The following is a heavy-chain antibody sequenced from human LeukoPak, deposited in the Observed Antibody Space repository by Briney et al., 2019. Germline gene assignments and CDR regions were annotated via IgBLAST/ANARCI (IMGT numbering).Heavy chain of an antibody. D-gene: IGHD3-10*01. CDR3: ARAKRFGELSLNWFDP. CDR1: GGSISSSSYY. V-gene: IGHV4-39*07. J-gene: IGHJ5*02. CDR2: IYYSGST. Sequence: SETLSLTCTVSGGSISSSSYYWGWIRQPPGKGLEWNGSIYYSGSTYYNPSLKSRVTISVDTSKNQFSLKLSSVTAADTAVYYCARAKRFGELSLNWFDPWGQGTLVTVSS.